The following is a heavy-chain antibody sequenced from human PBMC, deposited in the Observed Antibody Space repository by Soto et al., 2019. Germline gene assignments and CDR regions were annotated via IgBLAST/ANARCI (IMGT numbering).Heavy chain of an antibody. J-gene: IGHJ5*02. CDR2: IYHSGST. V-gene: IGHV4-30-2*01. Sequence: SQTLSLTCAVSGGSISSGGYSWSLIRQPPGKGLEWIGYIYHSGSTYYNPSLKSRVTISVDRSKNQFYLKLSSVNAADTAVYYCARVLDYGDYSWFDPWGQGTLVTVS. D-gene: IGHD4-17*01. CDR1: GGSISSGGYS. CDR3: ARVLDYGDYSWFDP.